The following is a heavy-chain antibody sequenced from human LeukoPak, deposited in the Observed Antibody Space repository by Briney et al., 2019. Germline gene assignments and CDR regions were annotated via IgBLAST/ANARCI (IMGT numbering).Heavy chain of an antibody. CDR2: ISSSGSTI. V-gene: IGHV3-11*01. Sequence: GGSLRLSCAASGFTFSDYYMSWIRQAPGRGLEWVSYISSSGSTIYYADSVKGRFTISRDNAKNSLYPQMNSLRAEDTAVYYCARDGEGYSYIIDYWGQGTLVTVSS. CDR1: GFTFSDYY. D-gene: IGHD5-18*01. CDR3: ARDGEGYSYIIDY. J-gene: IGHJ4*02.